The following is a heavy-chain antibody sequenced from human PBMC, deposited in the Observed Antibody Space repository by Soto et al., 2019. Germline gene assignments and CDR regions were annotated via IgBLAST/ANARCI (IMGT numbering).Heavy chain of an antibody. J-gene: IGHJ6*02. CDR1: GFTFSNYG. CDR2: IWYDGSNK. D-gene: IGHD4-4*01. CDR3: ARATLATVTAYSMDV. Sequence: GGSLRLSCAASGFTFSNYGMHWVRQAPGKGLEWVAVIWYDGSNKYYADSVKGRFTISRDNSKNTLYLQMNSLRAEDTAVYSCARATLATVTAYSMDVWGQGTTVTVSS. V-gene: IGHV3-33*01.